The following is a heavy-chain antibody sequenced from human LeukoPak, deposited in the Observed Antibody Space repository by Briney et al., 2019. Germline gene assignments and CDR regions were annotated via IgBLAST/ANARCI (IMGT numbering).Heavy chain of an antibody. Sequence: SETLSLTCTVSGGSISSGGYYWSWIRQPPGKGLEWIGYIYHSGSTYYNPSLKSRVTISVDRSKNQFSLKLSSVTAADTAVYYCARVSITIFGVVIPWGQGTLVTVSS. CDR3: ARVSITIFGVVIP. J-gene: IGHJ5*02. V-gene: IGHV4-30-2*01. D-gene: IGHD3-3*01. CDR1: GGSISSGGYY. CDR2: IYHSGST.